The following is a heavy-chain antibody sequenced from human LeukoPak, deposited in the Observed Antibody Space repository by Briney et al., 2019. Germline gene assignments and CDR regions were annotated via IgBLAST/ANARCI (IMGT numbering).Heavy chain of an antibody. CDR2: INHSGST. J-gene: IGHJ4*02. V-gene: IGHV4-34*01. Sequence: SETLSLTCAVYGVSFSGYYWSWIRQPPGKGLEWIGEINHSGSTNYNPSLKSRVTISVDTSKNQFSLKLSSVTAADTAVYYCARGVGIAAAVSVDYWGQGTLVTVSS. CDR1: GVSFSGYY. D-gene: IGHD6-13*01. CDR3: ARGVGIAAAVSVDY.